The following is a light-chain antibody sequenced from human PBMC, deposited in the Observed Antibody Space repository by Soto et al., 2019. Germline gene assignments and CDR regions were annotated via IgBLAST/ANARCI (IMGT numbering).Light chain of an antibody. CDR1: QSVGSY. Sequence: EIVVTQSPATLSLSPGERATLSCRTSQSVGSYLAWYQKKPGKAPRLLIYDASNRATGIPARFSGSGSGRDLTLTISSLEPEDFEVYYCQKRSNWPPLSFGGGTQVEIK. CDR3: QKRSNWPPLS. J-gene: IGKJ4*01. CDR2: DAS. V-gene: IGKV3-11*02.